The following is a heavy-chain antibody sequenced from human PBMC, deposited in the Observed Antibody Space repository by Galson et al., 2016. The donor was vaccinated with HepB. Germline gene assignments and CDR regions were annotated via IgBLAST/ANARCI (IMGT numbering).Heavy chain of an antibody. CDR3: GGGRGVIDF. D-gene: IGHD3-10*01. CDR2: FCYGGTT. Sequence: SETLSLTCTISGGSISSKCWNWIRQSPGKGLEWIGYFCYGGTTNYNPSLKSRVALSLDTSKKQLSLNLTSVNAAETAVYHCGGGRGVIDFWGQGIVVIVSS. CDR1: GGSISSKC. V-gene: IGHV4-59*08. J-gene: IGHJ4*02.